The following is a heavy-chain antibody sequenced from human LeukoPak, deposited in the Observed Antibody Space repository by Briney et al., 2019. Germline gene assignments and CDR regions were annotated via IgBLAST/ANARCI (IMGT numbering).Heavy chain of an antibody. Sequence: GSLRLSCAASGFTFSSYGMHWIRQPPGKGLEWIGEINHSGSTNYNPSLKSRVTISVDTSKNQFSLKLSSVTAADTAVYYCAGNPGVVVPDYPRVDTAMALDLRPRNWFDPWGQGTLVTVSS. CDR3: AGNPGVVVPDYPRVDTAMALDLRPRNWFDP. J-gene: IGHJ5*02. D-gene: IGHD5-18*01. CDR2: INHSGST. CDR1: GFTFSSYG. V-gene: IGHV4-34*08.